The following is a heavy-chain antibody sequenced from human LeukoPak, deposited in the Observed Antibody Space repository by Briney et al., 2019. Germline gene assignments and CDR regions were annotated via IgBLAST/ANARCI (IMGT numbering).Heavy chain of an antibody. V-gene: IGHV3-7*01. Sequence: GGSLRLSCAASGFTFRTYCMSWVHQAPGKGLEWVANIFQDGNDKYYVDSVKGRFTISRDNAKNSLYLQLNSLRVEDTAVYFCARVGESYDLLSGYQNSYFDLWGRGTPVTVSS. CDR3: ARVGESYDLLSGYQNSYFDL. J-gene: IGHJ2*01. CDR1: GFTFRTYC. CDR2: IFQDGNDK. D-gene: IGHD3-3*01.